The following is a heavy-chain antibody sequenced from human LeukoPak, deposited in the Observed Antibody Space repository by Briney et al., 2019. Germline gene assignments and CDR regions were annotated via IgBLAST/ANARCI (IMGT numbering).Heavy chain of an antibody. CDR1: GFTFSDYW. Sequence: GGSLRLSCVASGFTFSDYWMSWVRQAPGKGLEWVANIKQDGSDKYYADSMKGRFTISRDNAKDSLYLQMNSLRAEDTAVYFCARGTYSSGWYPAYFDYWGQGTLVTVSS. CDR3: ARGTYSSGWYPAYFDY. D-gene: IGHD6-19*01. V-gene: IGHV3-7*03. CDR2: IKQDGSDK. J-gene: IGHJ4*02.